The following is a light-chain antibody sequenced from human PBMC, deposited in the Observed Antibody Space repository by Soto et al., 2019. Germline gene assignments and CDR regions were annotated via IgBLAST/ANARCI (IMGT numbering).Light chain of an antibody. V-gene: IGLV2-8*01. CDR1: SSDVGGYNY. CDR2: EVS. CDR3: SSYAGNNNPYV. Sequence: HCALTQPPSASGSPLQSVTISCTGTSSDVGGYNYVSWYQHHPGKAPKLMVSEVSKRPSGVPDRFSGSKSGNTASLTVSGLQAEDEADYYCSSYAGNNNPYVFGTGTKVTVL. J-gene: IGLJ1*01.